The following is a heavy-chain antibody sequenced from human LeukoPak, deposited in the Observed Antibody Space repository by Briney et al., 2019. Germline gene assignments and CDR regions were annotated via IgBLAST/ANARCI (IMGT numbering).Heavy chain of an antibody. CDR1: GGSISSGGYY. D-gene: IGHD6-19*01. V-gene: IGHV4-31*03. Sequence: SETLSLTCTVSGGSISSGGYYWNWLRQHPGKGLEWIGYIYYSGSTYYNPSLKSRVTISVDTSKNQFSLKLSSVTAADTAVYYCARDRVEGAGYFDYWGQGTLVTVSS. J-gene: IGHJ4*02. CDR3: ARDRVEGAGYFDY. CDR2: IYYSGST.